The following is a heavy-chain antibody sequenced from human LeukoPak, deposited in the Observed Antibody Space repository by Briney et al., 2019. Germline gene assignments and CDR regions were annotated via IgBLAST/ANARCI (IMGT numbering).Heavy chain of an antibody. V-gene: IGHV3-30*18. CDR2: ISYDGSNK. Sequence: PGRSLRLSCAASGFTFSSYGMHWVRQAPGKGLEWVAVISYDGSNKYYADSVKGRFTISRDNSKNTLYLQMNSLRAEDTAVYYCAKDPTYYYDSGGYRTNYFDYWGQGTLVTVSS. CDR1: GFTFSSYG. J-gene: IGHJ4*02. D-gene: IGHD3-22*01. CDR3: AKDPTYYYDSGGYRTNYFDY.